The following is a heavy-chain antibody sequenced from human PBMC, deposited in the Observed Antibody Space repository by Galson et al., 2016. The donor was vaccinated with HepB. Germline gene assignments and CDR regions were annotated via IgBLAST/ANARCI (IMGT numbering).Heavy chain of an antibody. Sequence: SLRLSCAASGFSFSNYEMTWVRQAPGKGLEWVAYISGGGDTTYYADSERGRFTISRDNARDSVFLQMTSLRVEDTARYYCARDALGTWDLTTWGQGTLVSVSS. D-gene: IGHD1-26*01. CDR2: ISGGGDTT. CDR3: ARDALGTWDLTT. J-gene: IGHJ1*01. CDR1: GFSFSNYE. V-gene: IGHV3-48*03.